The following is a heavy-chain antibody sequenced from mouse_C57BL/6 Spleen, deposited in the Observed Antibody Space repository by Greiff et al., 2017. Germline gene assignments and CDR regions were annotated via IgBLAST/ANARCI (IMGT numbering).Heavy chain of an antibody. Sequence: EVMLVESEGGLVQPGSSMKLSCTASGFTFSDYYMAWVRQVPEKGLEWVANINYDGSSTYYLDSLKSRFIISRDNAKNILYMQMSSLKSEDTATYYCARESYITTVVGAMDYWGQGTSVTVSS. CDR1: GFTFSDYY. V-gene: IGHV5-16*01. D-gene: IGHD1-1*01. CDR3: ARESYITTVVGAMDY. CDR2: INYDGSST. J-gene: IGHJ4*01.